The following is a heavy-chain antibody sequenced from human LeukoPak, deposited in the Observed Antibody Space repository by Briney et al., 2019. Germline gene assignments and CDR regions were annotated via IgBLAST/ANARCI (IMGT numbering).Heavy chain of an antibody. V-gene: IGHV3-23*01. CDR2: ISGSVGST. J-gene: IGHJ4*02. Sequence: GGSLRLSCAASGFTFSSYTMSWVHQAPGKGLEWVSAISGSVGSTYYADSVKGRFTIARDNSKNTLYLKMNSLRAEDTAVYYCAKPHRYTSDLDYWGQGTLVTVSS. CDR1: GFTFSSYT. D-gene: IGHD3-16*02. CDR3: AKPHRYTSDLDY.